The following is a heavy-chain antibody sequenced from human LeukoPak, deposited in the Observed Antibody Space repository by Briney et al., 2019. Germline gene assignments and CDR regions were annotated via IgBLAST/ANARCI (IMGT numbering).Heavy chain of an antibody. J-gene: IGHJ4*02. Sequence: ASVKVSCKTSGYTFSGYYMHWVRQAPGQGLEWMGWINPNNGDTNYAQKFEGRATMTRDTSISTAYMGLSRLISDDTAVYYCARVGSSGWYVHPTLDYWGQGTLVTVSS. D-gene: IGHD6-19*01. V-gene: IGHV1-2*02. CDR1: GYTFSGYY. CDR2: INPNNGDT. CDR3: ARVGSSGWYVHPTLDY.